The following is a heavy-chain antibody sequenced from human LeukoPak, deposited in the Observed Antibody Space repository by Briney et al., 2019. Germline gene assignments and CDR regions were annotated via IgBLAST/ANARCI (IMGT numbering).Heavy chain of an antibody. Sequence: ASVKVSCKASGYTFTSYDINWVRQATGQGLEWMGWMNPNSGNTGYAQKFQGRVTITRNTSISTAYMELSSLRSEDTAVYYCARVLEGTMVRGGRRYYFDYWGQGTLVTVSS. CDR3: ARVLEGTMVRGGRRYYFDY. CDR2: MNPNSGNT. D-gene: IGHD3-10*01. V-gene: IGHV1-8*03. CDR1: GYTFTSYD. J-gene: IGHJ4*02.